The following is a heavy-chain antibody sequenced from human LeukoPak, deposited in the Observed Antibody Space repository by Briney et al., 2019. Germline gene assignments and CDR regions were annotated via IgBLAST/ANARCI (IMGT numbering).Heavy chain of an antibody. D-gene: IGHD1-1*01. V-gene: IGHV3-7*01. CDR2: IKEDGSQK. CDR3: ARNLAYNAFDI. Sequence: PGGSLRLPCAASRFTLSSSWMTRVRQPLGKGLEYVANIKEDGSQKYYEDSVKGRFTISRDNVKNSLYLQMDSLRAEDTAVYFCARNLAYNAFDIWGQGTVVTVSS. J-gene: IGHJ3*02. CDR1: RFTLSSSW.